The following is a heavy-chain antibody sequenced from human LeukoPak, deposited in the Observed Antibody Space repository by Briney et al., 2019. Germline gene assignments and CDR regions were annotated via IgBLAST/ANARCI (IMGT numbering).Heavy chain of an antibody. V-gene: IGHV1-2*02. Sequence: GASVKVSCKASRYTFTGYYMHWVRQTPGQGVEWMGWINPNRGGTNKAQKFQGRAAKHRDTSISTAYMDLSRLRSEDTAVYYGASLVAVAGATGYYCYGMDVWGQGTTVTVSS. CDR3: ASLVAVAGATGYYCYGMDV. D-gene: IGHD6-19*01. CDR2: INPNRGGT. CDR1: RYTFTGYY. J-gene: IGHJ6*02.